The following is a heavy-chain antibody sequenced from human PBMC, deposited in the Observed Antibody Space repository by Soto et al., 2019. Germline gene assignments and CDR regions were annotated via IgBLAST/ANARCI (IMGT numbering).Heavy chain of an antibody. Sequence: QVQLVQSGAEVKKPGASVKVSCKASGYTFTSYGISWVRQAPGQGLEWMGWISAYSGNTNYAQKLQGRVTMTTDTSTRTAYMELRSMRSDDTAVYYCARDWYCSSTSCYFSRPDAPFDPWGQGTLVTVSS. CDR3: ARDWYCSSTSCYFSRPDAPFDP. CDR2: ISAYSGNT. J-gene: IGHJ5*02. CDR1: GYTFTSYG. D-gene: IGHD2-2*01. V-gene: IGHV1-18*01.